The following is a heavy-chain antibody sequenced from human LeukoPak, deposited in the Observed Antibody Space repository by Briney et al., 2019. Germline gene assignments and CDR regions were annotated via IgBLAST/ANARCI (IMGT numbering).Heavy chain of an antibody. CDR1: GGSISSSSYY. D-gene: IGHD3-22*01. J-gene: IGHJ4*02. Sequence: SETLSLTCTVSGGSISSSSYYWGWIRQPPGKGLEWIGSIYYSGSTYYNPSLKSRVTISVDTSKNQFSLKLSSVTAADTAVYYCARERSDYYYDSSGYYLFDYWGQGTLVTVSS. V-gene: IGHV4-39*07. CDR2: IYYSGST. CDR3: ARERSDYYYDSSGYYLFDY.